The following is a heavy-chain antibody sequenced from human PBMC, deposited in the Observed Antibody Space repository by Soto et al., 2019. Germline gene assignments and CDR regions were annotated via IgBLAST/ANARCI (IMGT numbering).Heavy chain of an antibody. Sequence: GGSLRLSCAASGFTFSSYGMHWVRQAPGKGLEWVAVIWYDGSNKYYADSVKGRFTISRDNSKNTLYLQMNSLRAEDTAVYYCARDRKYQLPQTLDYYYYMDVWGKGTTVTVSS. D-gene: IGHD2-2*01. CDR2: IWYDGSNK. CDR1: GFTFSSYG. J-gene: IGHJ6*03. V-gene: IGHV3-33*01. CDR3: ARDRKYQLPQTLDYYYYMDV.